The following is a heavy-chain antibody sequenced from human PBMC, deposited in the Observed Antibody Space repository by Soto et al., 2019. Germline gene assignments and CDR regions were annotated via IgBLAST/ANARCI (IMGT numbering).Heavy chain of an antibody. J-gene: IGHJ4*02. Sequence: EVQLLESGGGLVQPGGSLRLSCAVSGFTFSSYAMSWVRQAPGKGPEWVSSISGAGGVTHYADSVRGRFTISRDNSKNTLDLQMNSLRAEDTAVYYCAKDKSRRVTVTPDYWGQGTLVTVSS. CDR1: GFTFSSYA. CDR3: AKDKSRRVTVTPDY. V-gene: IGHV3-23*01. D-gene: IGHD4-17*01. CDR2: ISGAGGVT.